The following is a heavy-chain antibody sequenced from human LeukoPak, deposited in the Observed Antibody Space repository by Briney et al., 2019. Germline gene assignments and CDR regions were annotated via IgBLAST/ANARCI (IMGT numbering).Heavy chain of an antibody. V-gene: IGHV3-30-3*01. Sequence: GGSLRLSCAASGFTFSSYAMHWVRQAPGKGLEGVAVISYDGSNKYYADSVKGRFTISRDNSKNTLYLQMSSLRAEDTAVYYCARGGPDYGDYEWFDPWGQGTLVTVPS. J-gene: IGHJ5*02. CDR2: ISYDGSNK. D-gene: IGHD4-17*01. CDR1: GFTFSSYA. CDR3: ARGGPDYGDYEWFDP.